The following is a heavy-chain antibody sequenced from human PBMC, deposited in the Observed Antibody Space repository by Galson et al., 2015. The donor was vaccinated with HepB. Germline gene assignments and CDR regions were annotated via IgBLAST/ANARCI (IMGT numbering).Heavy chain of an antibody. V-gene: IGHV3-48*04. CDR3: ARGDYIGDY. CDR1: EFTFSSYG. Sequence: SLRLSCAASEFTFSSYGLNWVRQAPGKGLEWVSYISSSRHTIYYAESVKGRFTISRDNTKNSLYLQMNSLRAEDTAVYYCARGDYIGDYWGQGTLVTVSS. J-gene: IGHJ4*02. CDR2: ISSSRHTI. D-gene: IGHD4-11*01.